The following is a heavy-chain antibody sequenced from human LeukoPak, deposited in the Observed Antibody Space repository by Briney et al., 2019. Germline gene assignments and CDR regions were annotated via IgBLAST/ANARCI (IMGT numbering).Heavy chain of an antibody. CDR2: IYTSGST. V-gene: IGHV4-4*07. CDR1: GGSISSYY. D-gene: IGHD5-18*01. CDR3: ARRRRYTHYYGMGV. J-gene: IGHJ6*02. Sequence: SETLSLTCTVSGGSISSYYWSWIRQPAGKGLEWIGRIYTSGSTNYNPSLKSRVTMSVDTSKNQFSLKLSSVTAADTAVYYCARRRRYTHYYGMGVWSQGTTVTVSS.